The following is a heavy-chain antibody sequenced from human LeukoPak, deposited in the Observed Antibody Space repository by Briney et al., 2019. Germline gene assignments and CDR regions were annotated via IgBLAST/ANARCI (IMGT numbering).Heavy chain of an antibody. CDR2: ITPIFGTA. D-gene: IGHD3-22*01. V-gene: IGHV1-69*13. Sequence: SVKVSCKASGGTFSSYAISWVRQAPGQGLEWMGGITPIFGTANYAQKFQGRVTITADESTSTAYMELSSLRSEDTAVYYCARGPRDYYDSSGYSFDPWGQGTLVTVSS. J-gene: IGHJ5*02. CDR3: ARGPRDYYDSSGYSFDP. CDR1: GGTFSSYA.